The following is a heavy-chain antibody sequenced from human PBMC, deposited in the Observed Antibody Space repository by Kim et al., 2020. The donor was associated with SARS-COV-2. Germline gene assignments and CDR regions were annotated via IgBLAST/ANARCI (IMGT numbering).Heavy chain of an antibody. D-gene: IGHD3-9*01. CDR3: ARDSYYDIFRYYYYMDV. J-gene: IGHJ6*03. CDR1: GYTFTSYA. Sequence: ASVKVSCKASGYTFTSYAMHWVRQAPGQRLEGMGWINAGNGNTKYSQKFQGRVTITRDTSASTAYMELSSLRSEDTAVYYCARDSYYDIFRYYYYMDVWGKGTTVTVSS. CDR2: INAGNGNT. V-gene: IGHV1-3*01.